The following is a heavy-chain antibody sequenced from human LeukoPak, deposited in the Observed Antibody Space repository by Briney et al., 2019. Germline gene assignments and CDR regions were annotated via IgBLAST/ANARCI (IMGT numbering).Heavy chain of an antibody. Sequence: GGSLRLSCEASGFTFNNYWMSWFRQAPGKGLEWVANIKQDESEKNYVDSVKGRFTISRDNVKNSLYLQMNSLRAEDTAVYYCAKDDAWLRFGEWSQGTLVTVSS. CDR3: AKDDAWLRFGE. V-gene: IGHV3-7*03. CDR1: GFTFNNYW. CDR2: IKQDESEK. D-gene: IGHD3-10*01. J-gene: IGHJ4*02.